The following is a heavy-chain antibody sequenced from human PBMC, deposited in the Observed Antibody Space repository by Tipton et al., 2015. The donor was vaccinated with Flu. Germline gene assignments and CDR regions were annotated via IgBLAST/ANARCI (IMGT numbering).Heavy chain of an antibody. V-gene: IGHV3-53*01. CDR2: IYSDGST. Sequence: VQLVQSGGGLIQPGGSLRLSCAASGFTVSSNYMSWVRQAPGTGLEWVSVIYSDGSTYHIDSVKGRFTISRDNPKNMLSLEMNSLGAEDTAVYYCARGQGANPWGQRTMVTVSS. CDR1: GFTVSSNY. CDR3: ARGQGANP. J-gene: IGHJ5*02.